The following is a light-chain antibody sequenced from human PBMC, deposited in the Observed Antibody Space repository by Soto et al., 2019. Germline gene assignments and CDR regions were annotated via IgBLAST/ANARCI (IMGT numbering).Light chain of an antibody. Sequence: QSALTQPASVSGSPGQSITISCTGTSSDVGSYNLVSWYQQHPGKAPKLMIYEVSKRPSGVSNRFSGSKSGNTASLTISGLQAEDEADYYGCSYAGSSTYVFGTGTKVTVL. V-gene: IGLV2-23*02. CDR1: SSDVGSYNL. CDR2: EVS. CDR3: CSYAGSSTYV. J-gene: IGLJ1*01.